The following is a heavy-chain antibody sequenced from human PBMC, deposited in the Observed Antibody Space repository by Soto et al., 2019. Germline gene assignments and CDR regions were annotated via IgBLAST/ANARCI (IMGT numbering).Heavy chain of an antibody. CDR1: GGSISSSNW. CDR2: IYHSGST. J-gene: IGHJ3*02. D-gene: IGHD1-20*01. CDR3: ARDGQQLAPPRYNWNDGRLAFDI. Sequence: QVQLQESGPGLVKPSGTLSLTCAVSGGSISSSNWWSWVRQPPGKGLEWIGEIYHSGSTNYNPSLKSRVTISVDKSKNQFSLKLSSVTAADTAVYYCARDGQQLAPPRYNWNDGRLAFDIWGQGTMVTVSS. V-gene: IGHV4-4*02.